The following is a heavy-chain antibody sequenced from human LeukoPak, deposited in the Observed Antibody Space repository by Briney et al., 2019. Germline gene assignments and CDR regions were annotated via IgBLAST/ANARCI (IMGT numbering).Heavy chain of an antibody. Sequence: SVNVSCKASGFIFTRLAVQWVRQARGQRLEWIGWIAVGSGHTSYAQKFQERVTITRDMPPRTVYMQLSGLTSEDTADYSCAADLYYYGSGSKYKGDAFEIWGQGTMITVSS. V-gene: IGHV1-58*01. CDR2: IAVGSGHT. CDR1: GFIFTRLA. D-gene: IGHD3-10*01. J-gene: IGHJ3*02. CDR3: AADLYYYGSGSKYKGDAFEI.